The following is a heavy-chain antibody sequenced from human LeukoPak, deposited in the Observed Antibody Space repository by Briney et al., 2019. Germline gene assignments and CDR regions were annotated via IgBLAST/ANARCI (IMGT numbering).Heavy chain of an antibody. CDR3: ARVGDHFHWNLDL. V-gene: IGHV3-53*01. Sequence: GGSLRLSCAASGFTASTYYMNWVRQAPGKGLEWVSIIYSGGTTYYADSVKCRFTISRDTSKNTLSLQMNSLRAEDTAVYFCARVGDHFHWNLDLWGRGTLVTVSS. CDR1: GFTASTYY. J-gene: IGHJ2*01. CDR2: IYSGGTT. D-gene: IGHD3-3*02.